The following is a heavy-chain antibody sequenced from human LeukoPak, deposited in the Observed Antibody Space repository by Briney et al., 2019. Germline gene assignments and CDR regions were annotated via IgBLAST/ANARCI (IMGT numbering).Heavy chain of an antibody. CDR1: GGSISSYY. D-gene: IGHD3-10*01. CDR2: IYTSGST. V-gene: IGHV4-4*07. J-gene: IGHJ4*02. CDR3: ARDSYYYGPGDD. Sequence: SETLSLTCTVSGGSISSYYWSWIRQPAGKGLEWIGRIYTSGSTNNNPSLKSRVTMSVDTSKNQFSLKLSSVTAADTAVYYCARDSYYYGPGDDWGQGTLVTVSS.